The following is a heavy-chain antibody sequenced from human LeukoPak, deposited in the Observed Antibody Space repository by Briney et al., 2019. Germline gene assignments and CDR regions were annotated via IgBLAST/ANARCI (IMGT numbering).Heavy chain of an antibody. CDR3: ARDVSYYDSSGCFDY. D-gene: IGHD3-22*01. J-gene: IGHJ4*02. CDR1: GYTFTGYY. Sequence: GASVKVSCKASGYTFTGYYMHWVRQAPGQGLEWMGWINPNSGGTNYAQRFQGRVTMTRDTSISTAYMELSRLRSDDTAVYYCARDVSYYDSSGCFDYWGQGTLVTVSS. CDR2: INPNSGGT. V-gene: IGHV1-2*02.